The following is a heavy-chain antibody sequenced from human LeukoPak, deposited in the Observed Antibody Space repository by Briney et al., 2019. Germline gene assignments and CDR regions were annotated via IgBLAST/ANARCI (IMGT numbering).Heavy chain of an antibody. D-gene: IGHD3-10*01. CDR2: INHSGST. Sequence: SETLSLTCAVYGGSFSGYYWSWIRQPPGKGLEWIGEINHSGSTNYNPSLESRVTISVDTSKNQFSLKLSSVTAADTAVYYCARGSYYYGSGSYFFALYYFDYWGQGTLVTVSS. J-gene: IGHJ4*02. V-gene: IGHV4-34*01. CDR3: ARGSYYYGSGSYFFALYYFDY. CDR1: GGSFSGYY.